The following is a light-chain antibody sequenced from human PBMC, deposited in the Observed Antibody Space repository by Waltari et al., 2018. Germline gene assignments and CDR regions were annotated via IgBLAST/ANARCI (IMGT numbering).Light chain of an antibody. V-gene: IGLV3-1*01. J-gene: IGLJ1*01. CDR2: KDS. Sequence: SYELTQPPSVSVSPGQTASITCSGDKLGDKYACWYQQKPGQSPWLVIYKDSKRPSGIPERFSGSNSGNTATLTISGTQAMDEADYYCQAWDSSTAQVFGTGTKVTVL. CDR1: KLGDKY. CDR3: QAWDSSTAQV.